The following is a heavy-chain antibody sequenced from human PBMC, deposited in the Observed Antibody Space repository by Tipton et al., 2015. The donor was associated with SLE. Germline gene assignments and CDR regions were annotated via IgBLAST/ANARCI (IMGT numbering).Heavy chain of an antibody. J-gene: IGHJ5*02. CDR1: GGSISSGDYY. D-gene: IGHD1-26*01. Sequence: GLVKPSQTLSLTCTVSGGSISSGDYYWSWIRQPPGKGLEWIGYIYYSGSTYYNPSLKSRVTISVDTSKNQFSLKVSSVTAADTAVYYCARDHGGSYYGWFDPWGQGTLVTVSS. CDR2: IYYSGST. V-gene: IGHV4-30-4*01. CDR3: ARDHGGSYYGWFDP.